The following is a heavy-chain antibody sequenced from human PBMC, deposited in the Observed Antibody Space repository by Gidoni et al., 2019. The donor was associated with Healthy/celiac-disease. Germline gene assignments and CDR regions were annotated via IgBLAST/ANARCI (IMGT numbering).Heavy chain of an antibody. Sequence: QVQLVESGGGVVQPGRSLRLSCAASGFTFSSYGMHWVRQAPGKGLGWVAVIWYDGSKKYYADSVKGRFTISRDNSKNTLYLQMNSLRAEDTAVYYCARERKAYSSSSEGDAFDIWGQGTMVTVSS. CDR1: GFTFSSYG. J-gene: IGHJ3*02. CDR3: ARERKAYSSSSEGDAFDI. V-gene: IGHV3-33*01. D-gene: IGHD6-6*01. CDR2: IWYDGSKK.